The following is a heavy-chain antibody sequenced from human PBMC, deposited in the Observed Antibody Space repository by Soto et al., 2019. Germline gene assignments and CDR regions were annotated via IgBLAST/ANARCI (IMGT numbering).Heavy chain of an antibody. J-gene: IGHJ4*02. CDR3: ARGPSGDKVDY. CDR2: IYYSGST. Sequence: SSETLPLTCTVSGGSIGSYYWSWIRQPPGKGLEWIGYIYYSGSTNYNPSLKSRVTISVDTSKNQFSLKLSSVSAADTAVYYCARGPSGDKVDYWGQGTLVTVSS. CDR1: GGSIGSYY. D-gene: IGHD7-27*01. V-gene: IGHV4-59*08.